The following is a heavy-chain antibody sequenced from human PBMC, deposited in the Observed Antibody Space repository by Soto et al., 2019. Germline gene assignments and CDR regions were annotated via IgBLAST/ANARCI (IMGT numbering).Heavy chain of an antibody. CDR3: ARTLSGKFGHIDY. V-gene: IGHV4-31*03. D-gene: IGHD1-26*01. J-gene: IGHJ4*02. CDR1: GGSINSGGYY. CDR2: IYYSGST. Sequence: QVKLQESGPGLVKPSQTLSLTCTVSGGSINSGGYYWSWIRQHPGKGLEWIGYIYYSGSTSYNPSLASRVAMSADTSKHQISLMLSSVTAADTAVYYCARTLSGKFGHIDYWGQGTLVTVSS.